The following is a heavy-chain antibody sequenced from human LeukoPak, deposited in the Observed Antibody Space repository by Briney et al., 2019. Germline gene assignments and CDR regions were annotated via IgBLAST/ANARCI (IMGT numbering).Heavy chain of an antibody. Sequence: SVKVSCKASGGTLSSYAISWVRQAPGQGLEWMGGIIPIFGTANYAQKFQGRVTITADKSTSTAYMELSSLRSEDTAVYYCARESGTIPSTGMDVWGQGTTVTVSS. CDR1: GGTLSSYA. CDR3: ARESGTIPSTGMDV. J-gene: IGHJ6*02. V-gene: IGHV1-69*06. CDR2: IIPIFGTA. D-gene: IGHD3-3*01.